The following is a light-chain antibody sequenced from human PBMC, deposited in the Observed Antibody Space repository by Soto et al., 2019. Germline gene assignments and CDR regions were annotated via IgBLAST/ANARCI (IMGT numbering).Light chain of an antibody. CDR1: QAISNN. CDR2: GAS. Sequence: RVMTQSPVTLSVSPGERVTLSCRASQAISNNLAWYQQKPGQAPRLLIYGASSRAIHTPDRFSGSGSGTDFTLTISGLEPEDFAVYYCQHFGNSLWTFGQGTKVEI. V-gene: IGKV3D-15*01. J-gene: IGKJ1*01. CDR3: QHFGNSLWT.